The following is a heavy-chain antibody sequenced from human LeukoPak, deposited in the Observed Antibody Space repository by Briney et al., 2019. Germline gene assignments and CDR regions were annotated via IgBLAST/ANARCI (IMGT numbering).Heavy chain of an antibody. V-gene: IGHV1-18*01. CDR2: ISAYNGNT. CDR1: GYTFTSYG. CDR3: ASSIVVVPAAMDP. Sequence: ASVKVSCKASGYTFTSYGISWVRQAPGQGLEWMGWISAYNGNTNYAQKLQGRVTMTTDTSTSTAYMELRSLRSEDTAVYYCASSIVVVPAAMDPWGQGTLVTVSS. J-gene: IGHJ5*02. D-gene: IGHD2-2*01.